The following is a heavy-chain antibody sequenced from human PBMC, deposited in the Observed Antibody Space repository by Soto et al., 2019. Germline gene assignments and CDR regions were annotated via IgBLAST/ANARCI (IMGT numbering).Heavy chain of an antibody. CDR1: GFTFSSYA. J-gene: IGHJ4*02. CDR3: ARRTSGWYLDY. D-gene: IGHD6-19*01. Sequence: EVQLLESGGGLVQPGGSLRLSCAASGFTFSSYAMSWVRQAPGKGLEWDSVISGSGGSTYYADSVKGRFTISRDNSKNTLYLQMNSLRAEDTAVYYCARRTSGWYLDYGGQGTLVTVSS. V-gene: IGHV3-23*01. CDR2: ISGSGGST.